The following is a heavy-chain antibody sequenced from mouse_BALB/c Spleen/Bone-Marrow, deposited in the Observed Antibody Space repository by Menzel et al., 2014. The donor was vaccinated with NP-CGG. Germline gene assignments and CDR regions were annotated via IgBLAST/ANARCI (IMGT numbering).Heavy chain of an antibody. J-gene: IGHJ2*01. V-gene: IGHV14-3*02. D-gene: IGHD2-14*01. CDR1: GFNIKDTY. CDR2: IDPANGNT. CDR3: ASYRLRTYFDY. Sequence: EVQLQQSGAELVKPGASVRLSCTASGFNIKDTYIHWVKQRPEQGLEWIGRIDPANGNTKYDPKFQGKATITADTSSNTAYLQLGSLTSEDTAVYYCASYRLRTYFDYWGQGTTLTVSS.